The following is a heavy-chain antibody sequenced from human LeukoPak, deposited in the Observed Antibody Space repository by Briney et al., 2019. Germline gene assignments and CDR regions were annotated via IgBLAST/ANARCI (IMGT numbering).Heavy chain of an antibody. CDR2: INPSGGST. D-gene: IGHD2-2*01. Sequence: ASVKVSCKASGYTFTSYYMHWVRQAPGQGLEWMGIINPSGGSTSYAQKFQGRVTMTRDTSTSTVYMELSSLRSEDTAVYYCARDLEHCRNIICSSSAYWGQGTLVTVSS. V-gene: IGHV1-46*01. J-gene: IGHJ4*02. CDR1: GYTFTSYY. CDR3: ARDLEHCRNIICSSSAY.